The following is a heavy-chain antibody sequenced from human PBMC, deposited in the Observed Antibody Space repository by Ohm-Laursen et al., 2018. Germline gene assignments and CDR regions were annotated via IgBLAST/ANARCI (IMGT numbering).Heavy chain of an antibody. CDR3: ARARMWSYGTLYYFDY. CDR1: GFTVNDAW. CDR2: ISGSGTNT. V-gene: IGHV3-23*01. Sequence: SLRLSCSASGFTVNDAWMTWVRQAPGKGLEWVSTISGSGTNTYYADSVKGRFTISRDNSKNTLYVQMNSLRAEDTAVYYCARARMWSYGTLYYFDYWGQGTLVTVSS. J-gene: IGHJ4*02. D-gene: IGHD2-21*01.